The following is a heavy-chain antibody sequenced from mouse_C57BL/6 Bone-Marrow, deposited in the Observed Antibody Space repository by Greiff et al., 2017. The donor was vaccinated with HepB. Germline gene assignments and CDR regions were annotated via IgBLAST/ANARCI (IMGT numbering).Heavy chain of an antibody. J-gene: IGHJ4*01. D-gene: IGHD2-5*01. CDR3: ARSAYYSNLYAMDY. Sequence: QVTLKVSGPGILQSSQTLSLTCSFSGFSLSTSGMGVSWIRQPSGKGLEWLAHIYWDDDKRYNPSLKSRLTNSKDTSRNQVFLKITSVDTADTATYYCARSAYYSNLYAMDYWGQGTSVTVSS. CDR2: IYWDDDK. V-gene: IGHV8-12*01. CDR1: GFSLSTSGMG.